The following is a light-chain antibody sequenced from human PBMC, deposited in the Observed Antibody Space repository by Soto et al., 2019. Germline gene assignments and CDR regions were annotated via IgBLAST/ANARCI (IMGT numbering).Light chain of an antibody. J-gene: IGLJ3*02. V-gene: IGLV1-40*01. Sequence: QSVLTQPPSVSGAPGQRVTISCTGSSSNIGAGYDVHWYQHLPGTAPKLLIYGNNNRPSGVPDRFSGSKSGTSASLAITGLQAEDEADYYCQSYDSSLSGAWVFGGGTKVTVL. CDR2: GNN. CDR1: SSNIGAGYD. CDR3: QSYDSSLSGAWV.